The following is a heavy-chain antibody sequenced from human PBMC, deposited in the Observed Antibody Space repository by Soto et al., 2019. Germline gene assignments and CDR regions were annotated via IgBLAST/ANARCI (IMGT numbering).Heavy chain of an antibody. CDR2: INPNSGRK. D-gene: IGHD3-10*01. J-gene: IGHJ4*02. CDR3: ARVSGGASMDH. CDR1: GYTLTSSD. Sequence: ASAKVSCKASGYTLTSSDINWVRQAPGQGLEWMGCINPNSGRKSYAQKLQGRVTMTRNTSTNTAYMELTSIKSDDTAVYYCARVSGGASMDHWGQGTQVTVSS. V-gene: IGHV1-8*01.